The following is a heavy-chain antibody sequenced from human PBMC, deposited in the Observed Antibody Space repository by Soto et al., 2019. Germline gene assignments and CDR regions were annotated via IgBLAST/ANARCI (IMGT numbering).Heavy chain of an antibody. CDR3: ARDTTRAMVRIYYGMDV. J-gene: IGHJ6*02. CDR2: IWYDGSNK. V-gene: IGHV3-33*01. CDR1: GFIFSTYG. D-gene: IGHD3-10*01. Sequence: QVQLVESGGGVVQPGRSLRLSCAASGFIFSTYGMHWVRQAPGKGLEWVAVIWYDGSNKYYADSVKGRFTIARDNSKNMXYLQMNSLRAEDTAVYYCARDTTRAMVRIYYGMDVWGQGTTVTVSS.